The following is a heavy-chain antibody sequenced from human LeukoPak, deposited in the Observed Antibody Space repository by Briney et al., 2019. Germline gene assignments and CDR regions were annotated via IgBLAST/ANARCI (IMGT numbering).Heavy chain of an antibody. CDR1: GFTVSSNY. V-gene: IGHV3-53*05. CDR2: IYSGGST. J-gene: IGHJ3*02. CDR3: AREDARGVRRVGLGAFDI. D-gene: IGHD3-10*01. Sequence: GSLRLSCAASGFTVSSNYMSWVRQAPGKGLEWVSVIYSGGSTYYADSVKGRFTISGDNSKNTLYLQMNSLRAEDTAVYYCAREDARGVRRVGLGAFDIWGQGTMVTVSS.